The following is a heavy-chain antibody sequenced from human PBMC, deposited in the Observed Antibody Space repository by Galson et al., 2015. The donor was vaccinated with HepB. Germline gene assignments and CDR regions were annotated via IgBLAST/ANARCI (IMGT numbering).Heavy chain of an antibody. Sequence: SLRLSCAASGFTFSSYAMHWVRQAPGKGLEWVAVISYDGSNKYYADSVKGRFTISRDNSKNTLYLQMNSLRAEDTAVYYCANADPDIVVVPAAPFDYWGQGTLVTVSS. J-gene: IGHJ4*02. CDR1: GFTFSSYA. CDR2: ISYDGSNK. V-gene: IGHV3-30-3*01. CDR3: ANADPDIVVVPAAPFDY. D-gene: IGHD2-2*01.